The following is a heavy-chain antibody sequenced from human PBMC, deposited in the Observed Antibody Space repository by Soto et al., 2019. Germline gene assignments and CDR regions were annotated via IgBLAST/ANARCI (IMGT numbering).Heavy chain of an antibody. CDR1: GGSMSKFY. CDR2: VYATGTS. J-gene: IGHJ5*02. D-gene: IGHD4-17*01. Sequence: QVQVQESGPGLVKPSETLSLTCSVSGGSMSKFYWSWIRKTAGKGLEWMGRVYATGTSDYNPSIRTRIATSVDISKKKFSLRLRSVTAADTGVYYCVRDGSKTLRDCFDPWGQGILVTVSS. CDR3: VRDGSKTLRDCFDP. V-gene: IGHV4-4*07.